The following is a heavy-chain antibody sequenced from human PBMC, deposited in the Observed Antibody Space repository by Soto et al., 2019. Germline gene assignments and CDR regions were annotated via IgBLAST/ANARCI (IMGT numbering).Heavy chain of an antibody. Sequence: SETLSLTCTVSGGSISSYYWSWIRQPPGKGLEWIGYIYYSGSTNYNPSLKSRVTISVDTSKNQFSLKLSSVTAADTAVYYCARGISLLWFGELPHHNYMDVWGKGTTVTVSS. J-gene: IGHJ6*03. CDR2: IYYSGST. CDR1: GGSISSYY. CDR3: ARGISLLWFGELPHHNYMDV. D-gene: IGHD3-10*01. V-gene: IGHV4-59*08.